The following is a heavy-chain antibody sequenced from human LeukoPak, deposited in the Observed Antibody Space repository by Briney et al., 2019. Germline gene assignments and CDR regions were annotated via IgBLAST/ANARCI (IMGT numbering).Heavy chain of an antibody. V-gene: IGHV3-7*01. CDR2: IKQDGSEK. CDR1: GFTFSSYW. D-gene: IGHD3-10*01. CDR3: AREPYYFGSGSDLRPFDP. J-gene: IGHJ5*02. Sequence: GGSLRLSCAASGFTFSSYWMSWVRQAPGKGLEWVANIKQDGSEKYYVDSVKGRFTISRDNAKNSLYLQMNSLRAADTAVYYCAREPYYFGSGSDLRPFDPWGQGTLVTVSS.